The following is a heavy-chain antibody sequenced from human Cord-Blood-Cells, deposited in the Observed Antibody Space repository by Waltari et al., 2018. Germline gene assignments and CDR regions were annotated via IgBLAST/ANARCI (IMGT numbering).Heavy chain of an antibody. CDR2: INPNEGGT. D-gene: IGHD5-12*01. J-gene: IGHJ4*02. V-gene: IGHV1-2*02. CDR3: AREIDSGYDFDY. CDR1: GYTFTGYY. Sequence: QVQLVQSGAEVKKPGASVKVSCKASGYTFTGYYMHWVRQAPGQGLAWMEWINPNEGGTNYEQKFQGRVTMTRDTSISTAYMELSRLRSDDTAVYYCAREIDSGYDFDYWGQGTLVTVSS.